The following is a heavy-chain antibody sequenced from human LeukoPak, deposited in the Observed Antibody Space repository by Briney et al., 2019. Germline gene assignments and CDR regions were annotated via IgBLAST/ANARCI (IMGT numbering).Heavy chain of an antibody. CDR3: ARTDGSRKEVVRPPKADDY. D-gene: IGHD4-23*01. CDR1: GGSISSSSYY. CDR2: IYYSGST. J-gene: IGHJ4*02. Sequence: SETLSLTCTVSGGSISSSSYYWGWIRQPPGKGLEWIGSIYYSGSTYYNPSLKSRVTISVDTSKNQFSLKLSSVTAADTAVYYCARTDGSRKEVVRPPKADDYWGQGTLVTVSS. V-gene: IGHV4-39*07.